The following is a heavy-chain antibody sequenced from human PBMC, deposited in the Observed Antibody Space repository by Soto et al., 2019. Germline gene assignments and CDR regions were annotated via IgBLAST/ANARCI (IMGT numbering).Heavy chain of an antibody. CDR2: ISPGSRYP. CDR1: GFTFGDSY. D-gene: IGHD2-15*01. V-gene: IGHV3-11*06. J-gene: IGHJ6*02. Sequence: GGSLRLSCAGSGFTFGDSYMSWIRQAPGKGLEWLSYISPGSRYPAYADSVKGRFTISRVNARNSLYLQMNSLRAEDTAVYYCARIDSVVVVAATRPMDVWGQGTTVTVSS. CDR3: ARIDSVVVVAATRPMDV.